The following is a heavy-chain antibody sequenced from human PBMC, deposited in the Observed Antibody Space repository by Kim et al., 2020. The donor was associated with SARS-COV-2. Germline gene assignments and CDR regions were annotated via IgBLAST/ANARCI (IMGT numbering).Heavy chain of an antibody. Sequence: GGSLRLSCAASGFTFSNAWMSWVRQAPGKGLEWVGRIKSKTDGGTTDYAAPVKGRFTISRDDSKNTLYLQMNSLKTEDTAVYYCTTSSPYYYDSSGYYEDAFDIWGQGTMVTVSS. V-gene: IGHV3-15*01. J-gene: IGHJ3*02. CDR1: GFTFSNAW. D-gene: IGHD3-22*01. CDR2: IKSKTDGGTT. CDR3: TTSSPYYYDSSGYYEDAFDI.